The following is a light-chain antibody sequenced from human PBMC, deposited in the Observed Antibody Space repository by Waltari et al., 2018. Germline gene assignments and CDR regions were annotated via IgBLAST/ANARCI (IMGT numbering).Light chain of an antibody. J-gene: IGLJ2*01. V-gene: IGLV5-45*01. CDR2: YKSDSDN. Sequence: QAVLTQPASLSASTGTSASLTCTFRCGINVGTYRIYWYQQKPGSPPQYLLTYKSDSDNQQRSGVPSRCSGAKDASAKAVILLSSGLQSEDEADYYCMIWHSSAVVFGGGTKLTVL. CDR3: MIWHSSAVV. CDR1: CGINVGTYR.